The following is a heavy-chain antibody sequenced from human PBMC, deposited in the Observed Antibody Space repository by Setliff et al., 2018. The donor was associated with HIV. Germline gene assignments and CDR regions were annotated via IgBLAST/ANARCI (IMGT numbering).Heavy chain of an antibody. J-gene: IGHJ3*02. D-gene: IGHD1-20*01. Sequence: GESLKSSCKGSGYSFTRHWIGWVRQMPGKGLEWMGITYPGDSDTRYSPSFXXQVTMSSDKSTSTAHLQGSRRKAPDTAMCERSGTHDGCNWHAFDIWGQGTMVTVSS. CDR2: TYPGDSDT. CDR3: SGTHDGCNWHAFDI. CDR1: GYSFTRHW. V-gene: IGHV5-51*01.